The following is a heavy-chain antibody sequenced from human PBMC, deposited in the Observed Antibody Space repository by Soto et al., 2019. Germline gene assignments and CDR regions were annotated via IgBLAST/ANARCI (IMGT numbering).Heavy chain of an antibody. Sequence: GGSLRLSCAASGFTFRSYAMTWVRQAPGEGLEWVSTVSAHGDSTYYADSVKGRFTISRDNPKNTLYLQMNSLRAEDTAVYYCAKDRDIVVVHNYFDSWGQGTLVTVSS. J-gene: IGHJ4*02. CDR3: AKDRDIVVVHNYFDS. CDR1: GFTFRSYA. D-gene: IGHD2-2*01. CDR2: VSAHGDST. V-gene: IGHV3-23*01.